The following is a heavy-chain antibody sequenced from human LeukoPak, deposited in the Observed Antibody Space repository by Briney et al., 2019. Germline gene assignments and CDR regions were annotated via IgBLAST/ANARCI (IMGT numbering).Heavy chain of an antibody. V-gene: IGHV1-69*13. CDR1: GGTFSSYA. J-gene: IGHJ4*02. Sequence: GASVKVSCKASGGTFSSYAISWVRQAPGQGLEWMGGIIPIFGAANYAQKFQGRVTITADESTSTAYLELSSLRSEDTAVYYCASGAFFGVAPGFSYWGQGTLVTVSS. CDR3: ASGAFFGVAPGFSY. D-gene: IGHD3-3*01. CDR2: IIPIFGAA.